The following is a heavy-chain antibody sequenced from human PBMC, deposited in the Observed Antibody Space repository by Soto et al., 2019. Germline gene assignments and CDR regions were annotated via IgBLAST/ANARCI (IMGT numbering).Heavy chain of an antibody. Sequence: PGESLKISCKGSGYSFTSYWISWVRQMPGKRLEWMGRIDPSDSYTNYSPSFQGHVTISADKSISTAYLQWSSLKASDTAMYYCARFANYDFWSSGSDYYYGMDVWGQGTTVTVSS. V-gene: IGHV5-10-1*01. CDR3: ARFANYDFWSSGSDYYYGMDV. J-gene: IGHJ6*02. CDR2: IDPSDSYT. D-gene: IGHD3-3*01. CDR1: GYSFTSYW.